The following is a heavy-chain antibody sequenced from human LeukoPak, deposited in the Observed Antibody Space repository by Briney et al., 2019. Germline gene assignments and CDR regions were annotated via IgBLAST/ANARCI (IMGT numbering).Heavy chain of an antibody. CDR3: ARSPYSSSWYALGWFDP. J-gene: IGHJ5*02. CDR1: GYTFTSYG. CDR2: ISAYNGNT. V-gene: IGHV1-18*01. D-gene: IGHD6-13*01. Sequence: ASVKVSCKASGYTFTSYGISWVRQAPGQGLEWMGWISAYNGNTNYAQKLQGRVTMTTDTSTSTAYMELRSLRSDDTAVYYCARSPYSSSWYALGWFDPWGQGTLATVSS.